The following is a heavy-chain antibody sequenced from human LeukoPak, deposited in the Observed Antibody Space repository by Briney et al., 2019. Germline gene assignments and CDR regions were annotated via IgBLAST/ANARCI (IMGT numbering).Heavy chain of an antibody. V-gene: IGHV4-59*11. J-gene: IGHJ2*01. CDR2: LYYSGST. Sequence: PSETLSHTCTVTGGSISTHYWSWIRQPPGKGLEWIVYLYYSGSTNYNPSLKSRVTISGDTSKNQFSLKLSSVTAADTAVYYCARFPVRRYFDLWGRGTLVNVSS. CDR3: ARFPVRRYFDL. CDR1: GGSISTHY.